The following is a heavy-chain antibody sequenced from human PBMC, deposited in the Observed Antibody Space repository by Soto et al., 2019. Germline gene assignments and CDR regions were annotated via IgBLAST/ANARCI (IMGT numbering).Heavy chain of an antibody. D-gene: IGHD2-15*01. CDR1: GFTPSGFI. V-gene: IGHV3-73*01. J-gene: IGHJ4*02. CDR2: TKTKVESYAT. Sequence: EAQLVESGGGLVQPGGSLNLPCAASGFTPSGFIIPGVRQASGEGLEWVGGTKTKVESYATALAASVKGRFTLSRDDPKNTAYLVMNSLKTEDTAVYYCTRRYCSGGGCSSDFDYWGQGTLVTVSS. CDR3: TRRYCSGGGCSSDFDY.